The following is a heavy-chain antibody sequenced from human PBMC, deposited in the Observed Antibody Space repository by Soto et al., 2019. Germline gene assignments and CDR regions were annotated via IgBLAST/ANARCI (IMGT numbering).Heavy chain of an antibody. J-gene: IGHJ1*01. Sequence: EVQLVESGGGLVQPGGSLRLSCAASGFTFSSYWMSWVRQAPGKGLEWVANIKQDGSEKCYVDSVKGRFTISRDNAKNSMYMKMNSLRAEDTAVYYCARQGGWNYAQHWGQGNLVTVSS. V-gene: IGHV3-7*05. CDR1: GFTFSSYW. CDR2: IKQDGSEK. D-gene: IGHD1-7*01. CDR3: ARQGGWNYAQH.